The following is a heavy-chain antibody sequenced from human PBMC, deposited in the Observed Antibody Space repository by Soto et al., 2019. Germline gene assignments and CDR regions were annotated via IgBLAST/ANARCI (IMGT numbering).Heavy chain of an antibody. J-gene: IGHJ4*02. CDR2: ISYDGNNK. CDR1: GFTFSTYG. CDR3: AKSVYNWNDGFFDY. D-gene: IGHD1-1*01. Sequence: GGSMRLSCAASGFTFSTYGMHWVRQAPGKGLEWVAVISYDGNNKYYADSVKGRFTISRDSSENTLYLQMNSLRAEDTAVYYCAKSVYNWNDGFFDYWGQGTLVTVSS. V-gene: IGHV3-30*18.